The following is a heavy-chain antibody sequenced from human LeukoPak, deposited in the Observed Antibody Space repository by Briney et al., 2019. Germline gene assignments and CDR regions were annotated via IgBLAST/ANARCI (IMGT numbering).Heavy chain of an antibody. CDR1: GFTFSNAW. Sequence: PGGSLRLSCAASGFTFSNAWMSWVRQAPGKGQEWVGRIKSKTAGRTTDYAAPVKGRFTISRDDSKNTLYLQMNSLKTEDTAVYYCTMEDYDYVWGSYRLFDYWGQGTLVTVSS. V-gene: IGHV3-15*01. CDR3: TMEDYDYVWGSYRLFDY. CDR2: IKSKTAGRTT. J-gene: IGHJ4*02. D-gene: IGHD3-16*02.